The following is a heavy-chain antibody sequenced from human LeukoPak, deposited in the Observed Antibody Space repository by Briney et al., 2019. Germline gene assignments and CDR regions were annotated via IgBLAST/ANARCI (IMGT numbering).Heavy chain of an antibody. CDR2: FDPEDGET. CDR1: GYTLTELS. Sequence: ASVKVSCKVSGYTLTELSMHWVRQAPGKGLEWMGGFDPEDGETIYAQKFQGRVTMTRDTSTSTVYMELSSLRSVDTAVYYCARDGYNSAGFVYWGQGTLVTVSS. CDR3: ARDGYNSAGFVY. J-gene: IGHJ4*02. V-gene: IGHV1-24*01. D-gene: IGHD5-24*01.